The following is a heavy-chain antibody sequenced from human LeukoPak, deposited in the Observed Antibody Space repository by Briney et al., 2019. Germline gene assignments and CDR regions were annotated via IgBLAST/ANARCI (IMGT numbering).Heavy chain of an antibody. Sequence: ASVKVSCKASGYTFISYGISWVRQAPGQGLEWMGWISAYNGNTNYAQKLQGRVTMTTDTSTSTAYMELRCLRSDDTAVYYCARGHLYCTNGVCYFGEGDYWGQGTLVTVSS. CDR3: ARGHLYCTNGVCYFGEGDY. J-gene: IGHJ4*02. CDR1: GYTFISYG. V-gene: IGHV1-18*01. CDR2: ISAYNGNT. D-gene: IGHD2-8*01.